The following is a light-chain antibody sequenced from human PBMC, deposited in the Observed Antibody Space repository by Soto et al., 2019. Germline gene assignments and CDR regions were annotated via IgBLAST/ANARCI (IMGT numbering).Light chain of an antibody. V-gene: IGLV2-14*01. J-gene: IGLJ3*02. CDR1: SSDVGGYNY. CDR2: EVS. CDR3: SSYTSSSTQV. Sequence: QSVLTQPASVSGSPGQTITISCTGSSSDVGGYNYVSWYQQHPGKAPKLMIYEVSNRPSGVSNRFSASKSGNTASLTISGLQAEDEADYYCSSYTSSSTQVLGGGTKLTVL.